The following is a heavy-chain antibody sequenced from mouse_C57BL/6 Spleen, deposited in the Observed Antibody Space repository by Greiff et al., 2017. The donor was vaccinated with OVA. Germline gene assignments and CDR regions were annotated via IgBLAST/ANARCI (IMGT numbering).Heavy chain of an antibody. J-gene: IGHJ4*01. D-gene: IGHD3-2*02. CDR3: ARSRAQADAMDD. CDR1: GYAFSSYW. V-gene: IGHV1-80*01. Sequence: QVQLQQSGAELVKPGASVKISCKASGYAFSSYWMNWVKQRPGKGLEWIGQIYPGDGDTNYNGKFKGKATLTADKSSSTAYMQLSSLTSEDSAVYFCARSRAQADAMDDWGQGTSVTVSS. CDR2: IYPGDGDT.